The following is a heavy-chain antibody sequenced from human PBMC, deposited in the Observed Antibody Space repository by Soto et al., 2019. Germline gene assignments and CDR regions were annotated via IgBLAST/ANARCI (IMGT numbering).Heavy chain of an antibody. CDR2: IFYTGNT. CDR1: GGPISSGGYY. J-gene: IGHJ4*02. CDR3: VRVYTVNYDGFFDN. Sequence: SETLSLTCTVSGGPISSGGYYWSWVRQHPGKGLEFIGYIFYTGNTYYNPSLWSRVSISVDTSKNQFSLRLSSVTAADTAVYYCVRVYTVNYDGFFDNWGQGILVTVS. D-gene: IGHD3-22*01. V-gene: IGHV4-31*03.